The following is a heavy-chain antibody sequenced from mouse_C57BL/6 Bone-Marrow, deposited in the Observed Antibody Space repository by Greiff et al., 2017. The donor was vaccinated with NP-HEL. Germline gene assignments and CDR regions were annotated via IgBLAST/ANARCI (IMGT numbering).Heavy chain of an antibody. CDR3: ASSYSNPWFAY. J-gene: IGHJ3*01. CDR1: GYSITSGYD. D-gene: IGHD2-5*01. Sequence: EVQLVESGPGMVKPSQSLSLTCTVTGYSITSGYDWHWIRHFPGNKLEWMGYISYSGSTNYNPSLKSRISITHDTSKNHFFLKLNSVTTEDTATYYCASSYSNPWFAYWGQGTLVTVSA. CDR2: ISYSGST. V-gene: IGHV3-1*01.